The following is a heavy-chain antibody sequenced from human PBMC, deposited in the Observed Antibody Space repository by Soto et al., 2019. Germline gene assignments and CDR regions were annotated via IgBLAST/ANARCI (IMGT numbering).Heavy chain of an antibody. CDR3: AKDPAGDSSGYYPNWFDP. CDR2: ISGSGGST. Sequence: PGGSLRLSCAASGFTFSSYAMSCVRQAPGKGLEWLSAISGSGGSTYYADSVKGRFTICRDNSKSTLYLQMNSLRAEATAVYYCAKDPAGDSSGYYPNWFDPWGQGTLVPSPQ. D-gene: IGHD3-22*01. CDR1: GFTFSSYA. V-gene: IGHV3-23*01. J-gene: IGHJ5*02.